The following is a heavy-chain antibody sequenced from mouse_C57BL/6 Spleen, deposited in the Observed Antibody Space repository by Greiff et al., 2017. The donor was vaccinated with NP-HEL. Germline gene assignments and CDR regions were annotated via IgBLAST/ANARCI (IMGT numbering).Heavy chain of an antibody. D-gene: IGHD1-1*01. CDR3: ARAYYGSRRDFDY. J-gene: IGHJ2*01. Sequence: VQLQQSGAELVKPGASVKMSCKASGYTFTSYWITWVKQRPGQGLEWIGDIYPGSGSTNYNEKFKSKATLTVDTSSSTAYMQLSSLTSEDSAVYYCARAYYGSRRDFDYWGQGTTLTVSS. V-gene: IGHV1-55*01. CDR1: GYTFTSYW. CDR2: IYPGSGST.